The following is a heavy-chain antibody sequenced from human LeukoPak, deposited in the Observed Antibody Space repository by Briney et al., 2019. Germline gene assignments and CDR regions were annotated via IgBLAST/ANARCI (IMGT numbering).Heavy chain of an antibody. J-gene: IGHJ4*02. V-gene: IGHV4-30-4*08. CDR1: GGSISSGGYY. D-gene: IGHD3-10*01. CDR2: IYYSGST. CDR3: ARDAMVRGVQY. Sequence: SETLSLTCTVSGGSISSGGYYWSWIRQPPGKGLEWIGYIYYSGSTYYNPSLKSRVTISVDTSKNQFSLKLSSVTAADTAVYYCARDAMVRGVQYWGQGTLVTVSS.